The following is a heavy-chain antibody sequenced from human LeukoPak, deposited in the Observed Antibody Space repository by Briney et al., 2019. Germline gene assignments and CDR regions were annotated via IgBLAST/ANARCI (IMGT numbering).Heavy chain of an antibody. Sequence: ASVKVSCKASGYTFTSYGISWVRQAPGQGLEWMGWISAYNGNTNYAQKLQGRVTMTTDTSTSTAYMELRSLRSDDTAVYYCAREAQAGRYSLYYFDYWGQGTLVTVSS. CDR2: ISAYNGNT. CDR3: AREAQAGRYSLYYFDY. J-gene: IGHJ4*02. V-gene: IGHV1-18*01. CDR1: GYTFTSYG. D-gene: IGHD3-10*01.